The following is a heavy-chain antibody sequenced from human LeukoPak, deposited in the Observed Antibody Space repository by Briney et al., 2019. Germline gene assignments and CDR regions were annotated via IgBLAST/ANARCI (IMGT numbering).Heavy chain of an antibody. Sequence: GGSRRLSSIASGFSFADHAMSWVRQAAGKGLEWVAVISYDGSHKYYADSVKGRFTISRDNSKNTLYLYMNTLRAEDTAVYFCARGLSGYPEYWGQGTLVTVSS. J-gene: IGHJ4*02. CDR1: GFSFADHA. D-gene: IGHD6-13*01. CDR3: ARGLSGYPEY. V-gene: IGHV3-30*01. CDR2: ISYDGSHK.